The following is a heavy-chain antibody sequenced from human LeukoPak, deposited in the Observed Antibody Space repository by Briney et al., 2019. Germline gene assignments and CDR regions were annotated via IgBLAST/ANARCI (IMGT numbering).Heavy chain of an antibody. CDR1: GYTFTSYD. CDR2: MNPNSGNT. J-gene: IGHJ4*02. Sequence: ASVKVSCKASGYTFTSYDINWVRQATGQGLEWMGWMNPNSGNTGYAQKFQGRVTITRNTSISTAYMELSSLRSEDTAVYYCAREDIVVVVAATRGLDYWGQGTLVTVSS. CDR3: AREDIVVVVAATRGLDY. V-gene: IGHV1-8*03. D-gene: IGHD2-15*01.